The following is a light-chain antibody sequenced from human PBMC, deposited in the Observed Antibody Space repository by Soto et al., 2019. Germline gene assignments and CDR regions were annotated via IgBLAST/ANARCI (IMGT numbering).Light chain of an antibody. V-gene: IGKV3-11*01. CDR2: DAS. CDR1: QSVSSY. CDR3: QPYNNWPLT. Sequence: EIVLTQSPATLSLSPGERATLSCRASQSVSSYLAWYQQKPGQAPRLLIYDASNRATGIPARFSGSGSGTDFTLTINSLQPEDFAVYYCQPYNNWPLTFGGGTKVDIK. J-gene: IGKJ4*01.